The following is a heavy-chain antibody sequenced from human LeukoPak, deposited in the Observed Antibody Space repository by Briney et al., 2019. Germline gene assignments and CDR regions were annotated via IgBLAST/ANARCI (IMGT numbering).Heavy chain of an antibody. CDR3: ARGTYYYDSSGYYYFDY. CDR2: ISSSSSYI. CDR1: GFTFSSYS. Sequence: GGSLRLSCAASGFTFSSYSMNWVRQAPGKGLEWVSSISSSSSYIYYADSVKGRFTISRDNAKNSLYLQMNSLRAEDTAVYYCARGTYYYDSSGYYYFDYWGQGTLVTVSS. D-gene: IGHD3-22*01. V-gene: IGHV3-21*01. J-gene: IGHJ4*02.